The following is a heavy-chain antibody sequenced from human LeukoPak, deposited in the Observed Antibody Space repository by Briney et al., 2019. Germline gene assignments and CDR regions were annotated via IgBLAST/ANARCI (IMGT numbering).Heavy chain of an antibody. D-gene: IGHD6-13*01. CDR1: GYTFTSYG. CDR2: ISAYNGNT. CDR3: ARARVAAAAGTSDY. Sequence: ASVKVSFKASGYTFTSYGISWVRQAPGQGLEWMGWISAYNGNTNYAQKLQGRVTMTTDTSTSTAYMELRSLRSDDTAVYYCARARVAAAAGTSDYWGQGTLVTVSS. J-gene: IGHJ4*02. V-gene: IGHV1-18*01.